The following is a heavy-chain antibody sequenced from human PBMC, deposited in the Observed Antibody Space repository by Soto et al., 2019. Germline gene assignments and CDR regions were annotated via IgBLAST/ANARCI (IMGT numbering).Heavy chain of an antibody. J-gene: IGHJ4*02. D-gene: IGHD1-1*01. CDR2: IAYDGRNK. V-gene: IGHV3-30*04. CDR1: GFTFSSYA. CDR3: ARELERVFDY. Sequence: QVPLVESGGGVVQPGRSLRLPCAASGFTFSSYAMHWVRQAPGKGLEWVAVIAYDGRNKYYADSVKGRFTISRDNSKNTLYLQMNSLRIEDTAVYYCARELERVFDYWGQGTLVTVSS.